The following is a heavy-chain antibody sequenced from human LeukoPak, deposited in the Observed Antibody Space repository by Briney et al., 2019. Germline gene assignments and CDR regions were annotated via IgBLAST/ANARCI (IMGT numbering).Heavy chain of an antibody. CDR3: ARQPQEVVVTAIGFDY. Sequence: PSETLSLTCAVYGGSFSGYYWSWIRQPPGKGLEWIGEINRSGSTNYNPSLKSRVTISVDTSKNQFSLKLSSVTAADTAVYYCARQPQEVVVTAIGFDYWGQGTLVTVSS. D-gene: IGHD2-21*02. J-gene: IGHJ4*02. CDR2: INRSGST. CDR1: GGSFSGYY. V-gene: IGHV4-34*01.